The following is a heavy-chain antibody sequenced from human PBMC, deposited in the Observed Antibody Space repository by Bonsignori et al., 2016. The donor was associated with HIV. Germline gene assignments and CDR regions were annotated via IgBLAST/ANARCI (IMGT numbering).Heavy chain of an antibody. Sequence: WVRQAPGQGLEWMGGIIPILGIANYAQKFQGRVTITADESTSTAYMELSSLRSEDTAVYYCARGEGDRGSSGGPFDYWGQGTLVTVSS. V-gene: IGHV1-69*10. CDR3: ARGEGDRGSSGGPFDY. D-gene: IGHD6-6*01. J-gene: IGHJ4*02. CDR2: IIPILGIA.